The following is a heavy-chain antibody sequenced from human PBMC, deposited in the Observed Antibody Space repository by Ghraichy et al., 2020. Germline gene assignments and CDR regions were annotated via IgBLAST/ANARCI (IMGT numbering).Heavy chain of an antibody. CDR3: AREEGPTEGDVTSGAFDV. CDR2: IKQDGSDK. CDR1: GFTFSSNYY. Sequence: SCVASGFTFSSNYYMTWVRQAPGKGLEWVANIKQDGSDKFYVDSVKGRFTISRDNAKNSLYLQMNSLRAEDTAVYYCAREEGPTEGDVTSGAFDVWCQGTMVTVSS. J-gene: IGHJ3*01. D-gene: IGHD3-16*01. V-gene: IGHV3-7*03.